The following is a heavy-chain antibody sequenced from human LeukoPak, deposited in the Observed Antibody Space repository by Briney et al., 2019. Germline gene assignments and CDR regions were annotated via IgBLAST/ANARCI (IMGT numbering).Heavy chain of an antibody. D-gene: IGHD2-15*01. CDR1: GYRFNTFA. CDR3: ARVRSGGYCSVGSCYLGY. V-gene: IGHV7-4-1*02. Sequence: GASVRVSCKASGYRFNTFALNWVRQAPGQGLEWIGWINTDTGNPTYAQGFTGRFVLSLDTSVSTAYLQINDLKDEDTAVYYCARVRSGGYCSVGSCYLGYWGQGTLVTVSS. CDR2: INTDTGNP. J-gene: IGHJ4*02.